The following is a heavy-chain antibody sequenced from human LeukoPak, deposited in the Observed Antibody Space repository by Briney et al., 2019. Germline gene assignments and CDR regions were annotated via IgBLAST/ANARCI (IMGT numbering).Heavy chain of an antibody. CDR1: GFTVRSNY. CDR2: IYSGGST. D-gene: IGHD3-22*01. Sequence: GGSLRLSCAVSGFTVRSNYIRWVRQAPGKGLEWVSVIYSGGSTYYADSVKGRFTISRDNSENTLYLQMNSLRAEDAAVYYSVRGVPPMIVVVLLPGGAFDIWGQGTMVTVSS. V-gene: IGHV3-53*01. CDR3: VRGVPPMIVVVLLPGGAFDI. J-gene: IGHJ3*02.